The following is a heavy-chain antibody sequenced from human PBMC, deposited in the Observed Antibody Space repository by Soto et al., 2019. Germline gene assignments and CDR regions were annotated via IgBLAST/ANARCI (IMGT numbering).Heavy chain of an antibody. CDR3: VRLYGSGTTVVYYYYYGMDV. J-gene: IGHJ6*02. D-gene: IGHD3-10*01. CDR1: GYTFTGYY. Sequence: GASVKVSCKASGYTFTGYYMHWVRQAPGQGLEWMGWINPNSGGTNYAQKFQGRVTMTRDTSISTAYMELSRLRSDDTAVYYCVRLYGSGTTVVYYYYYGMDVWGQGTTVTVSS. V-gene: IGHV1-2*02. CDR2: INPNSGGT.